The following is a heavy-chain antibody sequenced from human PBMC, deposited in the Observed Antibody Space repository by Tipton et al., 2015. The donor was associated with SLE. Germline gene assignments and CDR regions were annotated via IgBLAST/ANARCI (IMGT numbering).Heavy chain of an antibody. CDR1: GFTFSSYS. D-gene: IGHD1-1*01. CDR3: ARDYSLDLLNYYYMDV. V-gene: IGHV3-21*01. J-gene: IGHJ6*03. CDR2: ISSSSSYI. Sequence: SLRLSCAASGFTFSSYSMNWVRQAPGKGLEWVSSISSSSSYIYYADPVKGRFTISRDNAKNSLYLQMNSLRAEDTAVYYCARDYSLDLLNYYYMDVWGEGTTVTVSS.